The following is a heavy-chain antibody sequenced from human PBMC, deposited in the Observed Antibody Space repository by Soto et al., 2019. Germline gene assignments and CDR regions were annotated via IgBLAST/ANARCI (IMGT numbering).Heavy chain of an antibody. Sequence: QVQLVESGGGVVQPGRSLRLSCAASGFTFSNFGMHWVRQAPGKGLGGVAVISSDGSDKYYSDSVKGRFTISRDNSKNTLFLQMNSLRVEDTAVYYCAKGSEVARQELDYWGQGTLVTVSS. CDR1: GFTFSNFG. J-gene: IGHJ4*02. V-gene: IGHV3-30*18. CDR2: ISSDGSDK. D-gene: IGHD2-15*01. CDR3: AKGSEVARQELDY.